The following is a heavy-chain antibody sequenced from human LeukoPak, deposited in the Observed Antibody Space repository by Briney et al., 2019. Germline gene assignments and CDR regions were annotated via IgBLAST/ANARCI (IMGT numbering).Heavy chain of an antibody. CDR1: GFTFSNYG. V-gene: IGHV3-NL1*01. Sequence: GGSLRLSCAASGFTFSNYGMHWVRQAPGKGLEWVSVIYSGGGSTYYADSVKGRFTISRDNSKNTLYLQMNSLRAEDTAVYYCARAPVRDYGDYLDYWGQGTLVTVSS. CDR3: ARAPVRDYGDYLDY. CDR2: IYSGGGST. D-gene: IGHD4-17*01. J-gene: IGHJ4*02.